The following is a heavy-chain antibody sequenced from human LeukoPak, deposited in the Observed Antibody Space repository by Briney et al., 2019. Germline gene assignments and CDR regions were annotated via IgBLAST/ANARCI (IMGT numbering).Heavy chain of an antibody. Sequence: SVKVSCKASGGTFSSYAISWVRQAPGQGLEWMGRIIPIFGTANYAQNFQGRVTITTDESTSTAYMELSSLRSEDTAVYYCAREARDIVAYCGGDCDPPFYYFDYWGQGTLVTVSS. CDR2: IIPIFGTA. J-gene: IGHJ4*02. CDR1: GGTFSSYA. V-gene: IGHV1-69*05. D-gene: IGHD2-21*02. CDR3: AREARDIVAYCGGDCDPPFYYFDY.